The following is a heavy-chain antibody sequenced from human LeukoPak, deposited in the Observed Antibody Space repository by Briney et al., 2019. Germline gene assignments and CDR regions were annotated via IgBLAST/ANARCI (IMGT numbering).Heavy chain of an antibody. CDR1: GFTFSNFE. Sequence: GGSLRLSCAVSGFTFSNFEMNWVRQAQGKGLDWVSFISSGGTVMYYADSVKGRFTISRDNSKNSLYLQMNSLRDEDTAIYYCARDNREWQRVLDSWGQGTLVTVSS. D-gene: IGHD6-6*01. J-gene: IGHJ4*02. CDR2: ISSGGTVM. CDR3: ARDNREWQRVLDS. V-gene: IGHV3-48*03.